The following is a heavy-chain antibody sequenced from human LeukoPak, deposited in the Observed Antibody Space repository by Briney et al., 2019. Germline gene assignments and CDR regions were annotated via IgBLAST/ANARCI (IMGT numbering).Heavy chain of an antibody. V-gene: IGHV3-30*04. CDR1: GFTFSNYA. J-gene: IGHJ5*01. CDR3: ARGRGASYSSSWYDF. Sequence: PGGSLRLSCAASGFTFSNYAMHWARQAPGKGLEWVAVISYDGSKKHYADSVKGRFTISRDNSKNTLYLQMNSLNTEDTAVYYCARGRGASYSSSWYDFWGQGTLVTVSS. D-gene: IGHD6-13*01. CDR2: ISYDGSKK.